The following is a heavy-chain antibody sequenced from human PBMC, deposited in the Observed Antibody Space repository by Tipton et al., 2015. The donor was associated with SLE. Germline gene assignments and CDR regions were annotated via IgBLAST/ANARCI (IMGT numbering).Heavy chain of an antibody. CDR3: ARHDTNYGRNWFDP. V-gene: IGHV4-39*01. CDR2: IYYSGST. Sequence: TLSLTCTVSGGSISSSSYYWGWIRQPPGKGLEWIGSIYYSGSTYYNPSLKSRVTISVDTSKNQFSLKLISVTAADTAVYYCARHDTNYGRNWFDPWGQGTLVTVSS. CDR1: GGSISSSSYY. D-gene: IGHD2-8*01. J-gene: IGHJ5*02.